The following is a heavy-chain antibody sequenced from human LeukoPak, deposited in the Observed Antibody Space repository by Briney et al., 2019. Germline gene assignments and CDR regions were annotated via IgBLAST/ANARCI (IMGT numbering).Heavy chain of an antibody. CDR3: ARLDQPYYYDSSGYTYYFDY. J-gene: IGHJ4*02. V-gene: IGHV5-51*01. CDR2: IYPGDSDT. D-gene: IGHD3-22*01. CDR1: GYPFTSYW. Sequence: GGSLQISCKGSGYPFTSYWIGWVRQLPGKGLEWMGIIYPGDSDTTYSPSFQGQVTISADKSISTAYLQWSSLKASDTAMYYCARLDQPYYYDSSGYTYYFDYWGQGTLVTVSS.